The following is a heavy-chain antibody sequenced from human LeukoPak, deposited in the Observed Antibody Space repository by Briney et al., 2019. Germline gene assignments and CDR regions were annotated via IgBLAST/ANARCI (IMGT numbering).Heavy chain of an antibody. D-gene: IGHD3-16*01. CDR2: ISSSSSYI. CDR3: ARAHRGSHDAFDI. Sequence: GGSLRLSCAASGFTFSSYSMNWVRQAPGKGLEWVSSISSSSSYIYYADSVKGRFTISRDNAKNSLYLQMNSLRAEDTAVYYCARAHRGSHDAFDIWGQGTMVTVSS. J-gene: IGHJ3*02. V-gene: IGHV3-21*01. CDR1: GFTFSSYS.